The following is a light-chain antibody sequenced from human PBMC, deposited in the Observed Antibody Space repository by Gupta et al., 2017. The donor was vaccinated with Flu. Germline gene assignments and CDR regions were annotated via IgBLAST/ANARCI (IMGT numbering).Light chain of an antibody. Sequence: IGADSVHWYQHLPGTAPKLLIYNDNQRPSGVPDRFSGFRSGTSASLAISGLRSEDEADYYCASWDDRLNGVLFGGGTKLTVL. CDR3: ASWDDRLNGVL. V-gene: IGLV1-44*01. CDR2: NDN. J-gene: IGLJ3*02. CDR1: IGADS.